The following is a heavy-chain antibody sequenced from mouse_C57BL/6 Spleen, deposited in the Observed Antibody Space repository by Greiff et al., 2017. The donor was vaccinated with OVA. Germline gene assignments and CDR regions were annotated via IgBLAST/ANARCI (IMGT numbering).Heavy chain of an antibody. CDR1: GYTFTEYT. Sequence: QVQLQQSGAELVKPGASVKLSCTASGYTFTEYTIHWVKQRSGQGLEWIGWFYPGSGSIKYTAKFKDKATLTADTSSSTVYMELSRLTSEDSEVYFCERDEGDGRSYSWLAYWGKGTLVTVSA. D-gene: IGHD1-1*01. CDR3: ERDEGDGRSYSWLAY. J-gene: IGHJ3*01. CDR2: FYPGSGSI. V-gene: IGHV1-62-2*01.